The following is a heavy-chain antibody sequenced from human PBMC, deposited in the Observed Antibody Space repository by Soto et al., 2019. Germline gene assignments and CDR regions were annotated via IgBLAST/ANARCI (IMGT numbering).Heavy chain of an antibody. V-gene: IGHV3-48*02. CDR2: ISSSSSTI. J-gene: IGHJ6*02. CDR3: ARDSYPDSSGYPERPYYYGMDV. CDR1: GFTFSSYS. D-gene: IGHD3-22*01. Sequence: GGSLRLSCAASGFTFSSYSMNWVRQAPGKELEWVSYISSSSSTIYYADSVKGRFTISRDNAKNSLYLQMNSLRDEDTAVYYCARDSYPDSSGYPERPYYYGMDVWGQGTTVTVSS.